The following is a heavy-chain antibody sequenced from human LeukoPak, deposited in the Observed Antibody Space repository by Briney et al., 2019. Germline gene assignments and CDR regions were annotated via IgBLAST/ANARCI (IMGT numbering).Heavy chain of an antibody. V-gene: IGHV3-21*04. CDR2: ISSSSSYI. Sequence: GGSLRLSCAASGFTFSSYSMNWVRQAPGKGLEWVSSISSSSSYIYYADSVQGRFTISRDNAKNSLYLQMNSLRAEDTALYYCARVSSSGYGVSSGLFYWGQGTLVTVSS. D-gene: IGHD5-18*01. CDR1: GFTFSSYS. J-gene: IGHJ4*02. CDR3: ARVSSSGYGVSSGLFY.